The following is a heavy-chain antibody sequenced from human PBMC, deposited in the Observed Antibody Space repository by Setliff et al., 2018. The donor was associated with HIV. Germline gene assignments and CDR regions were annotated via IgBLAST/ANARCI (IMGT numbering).Heavy chain of an antibody. D-gene: IGHD3-16*01. CDR3: ARPSQVYDDDGPLGY. V-gene: IGHV1-8*01. J-gene: IGHJ4*02. CDR2: MNPSTGEI. Sequence: ASVKVSCKTSGYSFTAYDINWVRQATGRGLEWMAWMNPSTGEIGYAQKFQGILTMTRDSSITTAFMELRGLRSEDTAIYYCARPSQVYDDDGPLGYWGQGTLVTVSS. CDR1: GYSFTAYD.